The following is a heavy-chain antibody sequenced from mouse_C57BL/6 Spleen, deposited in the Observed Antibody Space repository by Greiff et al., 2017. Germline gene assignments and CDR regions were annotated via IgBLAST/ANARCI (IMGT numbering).Heavy chain of an antibody. J-gene: IGHJ4*01. Sequence: QVQLQQSGAELVMPGASVKLSCKASGYTFTSYWMHWVKQRPGQGLEWIGEIDPSDSYTNYNQKFKGKSTLTVDKSSSTAYMQLSSLTSEDSAVYYCARRGDSSGFYAMDYWGQGTSVTVSS. CDR1: GYTFTSYW. D-gene: IGHD3-2*02. CDR2: IDPSDSYT. CDR3: ARRGDSSGFYAMDY. V-gene: IGHV1-69*01.